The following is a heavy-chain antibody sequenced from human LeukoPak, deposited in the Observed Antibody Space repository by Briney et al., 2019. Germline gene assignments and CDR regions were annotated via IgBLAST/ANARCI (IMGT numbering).Heavy chain of an antibody. J-gene: IGHJ3*02. CDR1: GFTFSSYW. V-gene: IGHV3-7*01. Sequence: GGSLRLSCAASGFTFSSYWMSWVRQAPGKGLEWVANIKQDGSEKYYVDSVKGRLTISRDNAKNSLYLQMNSLRAEDTAVYYCARVTRITMVRGVTDAFDIWGQGTMVTVSS. CDR2: IKQDGSEK. D-gene: IGHD3-10*01. CDR3: ARVTRITMVRGVTDAFDI.